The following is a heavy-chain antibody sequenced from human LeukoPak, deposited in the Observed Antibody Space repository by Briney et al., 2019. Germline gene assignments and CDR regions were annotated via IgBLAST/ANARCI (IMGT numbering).Heavy chain of an antibody. Sequence: GGSLRLSCAASGFTFSSYEMNWVRQAPGKGLEWVSYISSSGSTIYYADSVKGRFTISRDNAKNSLYLQMNSLRAEDTAVYYCARGGTWIQLWLPFDYWGQGTLVTVSS. CDR3: ARGGTWIQLWLPFDY. CDR2: ISSSGSTI. D-gene: IGHD5-18*01. CDR1: GFTFSSYE. J-gene: IGHJ4*02. V-gene: IGHV3-48*03.